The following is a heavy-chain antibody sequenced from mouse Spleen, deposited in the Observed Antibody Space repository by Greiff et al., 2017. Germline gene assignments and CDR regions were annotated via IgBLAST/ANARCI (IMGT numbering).Heavy chain of an antibody. J-gene: IGHJ1*01. CDR2: ISSGGSYT. CDR1: GFTFSSYA. D-gene: IGHD1-2*01. V-gene: IGHV5-9-3*01. Sequence: DVQLVESGGGLVKPGGSLKLSCAASGFTFSSYAMSWVRQTPEKRLEWVATISSGGSYTYSPDSVKGRFTISRDNAKNTLYLQMSSLRSEDTAMYYGARRAPLLRPPWYFDVWGAGTTVTVSS. CDR3: ARRAPLLRPPWYFDV.